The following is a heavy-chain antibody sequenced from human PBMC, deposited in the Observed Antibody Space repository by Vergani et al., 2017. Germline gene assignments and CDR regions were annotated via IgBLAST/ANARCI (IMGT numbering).Heavy chain of an antibody. CDR2: ISGSGVSA. J-gene: IGHJ4*02. CDR1: EFTFSNYA. Sequence: EVQLLESGGGLVQPGGSLRLTCAASEFTFSNYAMNWVRQAPGKGLEWVSGISGSGVSAYYTDSVKGRFTISRDNSKNMLFLQMNNLRTEDTAIYYCAKQYFVSGNYLSAYWGQGTLVTVSS. CDR3: AKQYFVSGNYLSAY. D-gene: IGHD3-10*01. V-gene: IGHV3-23*01.